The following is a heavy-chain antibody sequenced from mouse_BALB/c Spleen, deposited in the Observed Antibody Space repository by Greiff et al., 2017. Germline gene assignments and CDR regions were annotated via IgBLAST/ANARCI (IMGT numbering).Heavy chain of an antibody. D-gene: IGHD2-4*01. Sequence: EVKVVESGGGLVQPKGSLKLSCAASGFTFNTYAMNWVRQAPGKGLEWVARIRSKSNNYATYYADSVKDRFTISRDDSQSMLYLQMNNLKTEDTAMYYCVRLYYDYDDGGAWFAYWGQGTLVTVSA. V-gene: IGHV10-1*02. CDR2: IRSKSNNYAT. CDR1: GFTFNTYA. CDR3: VRLYYDYDDGGAWFAY. J-gene: IGHJ3*01.